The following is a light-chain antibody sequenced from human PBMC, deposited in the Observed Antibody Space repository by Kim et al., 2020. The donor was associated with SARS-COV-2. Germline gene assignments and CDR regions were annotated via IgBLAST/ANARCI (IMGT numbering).Light chain of an antibody. V-gene: IGLV1-44*01. J-gene: IGLJ3*02. CDR2: GND. CDR1: NSNIGSHT. CDR3: GAWDDNLNGWV. Sequence: QSVLTQASTASGTPGQRVTISCSGSNSNIGSHTVNWYHQLPGTAPKLLIYGNDQRPSGVPDRFSGSKSDTSASLAISGLQSEDEADYYCGAWDDNLNGWVFGGGTKVTV.